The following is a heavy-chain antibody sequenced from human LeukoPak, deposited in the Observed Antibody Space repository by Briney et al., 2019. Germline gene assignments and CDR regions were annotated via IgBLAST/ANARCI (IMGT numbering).Heavy chain of an antibody. CDR2: ISSSGSYI. Sequence: GGSLRLSCAASGFTFSSYSMNWVRQAPGKGLEWVPSISSSGSYIYYADSVKGRFTISRDNAKNSLYLQMISLRAEDTAVYYCARLIPAYYDILTGYLRADAFDIWGQGTMVTVSS. CDR3: ARLIPAYYDILTGYLRADAFDI. J-gene: IGHJ3*02. V-gene: IGHV3-21*01. D-gene: IGHD3-9*01. CDR1: GFTFSSYS.